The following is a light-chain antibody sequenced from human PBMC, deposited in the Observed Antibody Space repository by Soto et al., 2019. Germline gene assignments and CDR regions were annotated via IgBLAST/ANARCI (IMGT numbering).Light chain of an antibody. Sequence: EIVMTQSPATLSVSPGERATLSCRASQSLSSNLAWYQQKPGQAPRLLIFGASTRATGVPGRFSGSGSGTEFTLTISILQSEDSAIYYCQQYNNWPPVTFGGGTKVEIK. CDR1: QSLSSN. J-gene: IGKJ4*01. CDR3: QQYNNWPPVT. V-gene: IGKV3-15*01. CDR2: GAS.